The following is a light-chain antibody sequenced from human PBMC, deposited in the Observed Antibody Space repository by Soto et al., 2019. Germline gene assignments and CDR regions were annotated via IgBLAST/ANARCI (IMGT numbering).Light chain of an antibody. CDR3: QQYDSWPPGT. Sequence: EVVMTQSPATLSVSPGERATLSCRASQSVNSLLAWYQQKPGQAPRLLIYGASIRATGIPDRFRGSGSGTEFTLTICSLQSEDFALYYCQQYDSWPPGTFGQGTKVEIK. J-gene: IGKJ1*01. CDR1: QSVNSL. CDR2: GAS. V-gene: IGKV3-15*01.